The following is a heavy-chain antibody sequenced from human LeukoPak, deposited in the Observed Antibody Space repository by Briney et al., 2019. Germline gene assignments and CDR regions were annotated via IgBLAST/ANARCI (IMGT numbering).Heavy chain of an antibody. CDR2: INHSGST. V-gene: IGHV4-34*01. CDR3: ARGGRYHMVRVVINRACDY. D-gene: IGHD3-10*01. J-gene: IGHJ4*02. Sequence: SETLSLTCAVYGGSFSGYYWSWIRQPPGKGLEWIGEINHSGSTNYNPSLKSRVTISVDTSKNQFSLKLSSVTAADTAVYYCARGGRYHMVRVVINRACDYWGQGTLVTVSS. CDR1: GGSFSGYY.